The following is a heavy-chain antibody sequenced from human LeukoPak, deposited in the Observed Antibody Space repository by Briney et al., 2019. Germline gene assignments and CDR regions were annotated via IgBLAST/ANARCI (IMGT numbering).Heavy chain of an antibody. Sequence: GGSLRLSCAASGFTFSSYGMHWVRQAPGKGLEWVAFIRYDGSNKYYADSVKGRFTISRDNSKNTLYLQMNSLRAEDTAVYYCAKDKRLGITAGLDYWGQGTLVTVSS. D-gene: IGHD7-27*01. CDR2: IRYDGSNK. J-gene: IGHJ4*02. CDR3: AKDKRLGITAGLDY. CDR1: GFTFSSYG. V-gene: IGHV3-30*02.